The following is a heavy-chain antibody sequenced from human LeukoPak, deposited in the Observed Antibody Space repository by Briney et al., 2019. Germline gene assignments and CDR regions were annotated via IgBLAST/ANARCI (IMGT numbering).Heavy chain of an antibody. CDR2: ISSTSAYI. CDR1: GFTFSSYS. CDR3: ARGTA. D-gene: IGHD5-18*01. Sequence: GGSLRLSCAASGFTFSSYSMNWVRQAPGKGLEWVSSISSTSAYIYYADSVKGRFTISRDNAKSSLYLQMNSLRVEDTAVYYCARGTAWGQGTLVTVSA. V-gene: IGHV3-21*04. J-gene: IGHJ1*01.